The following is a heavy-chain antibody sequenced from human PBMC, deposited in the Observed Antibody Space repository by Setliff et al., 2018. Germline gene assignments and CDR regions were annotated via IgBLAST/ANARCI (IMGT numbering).Heavy chain of an antibody. V-gene: IGHV4-38-2*01. Sequence: SETLSLTCAVFDFPVSGVYYWGWIRQPPGKGLEWIANVYYRGSTHYNTSLESRVTMSFDTSKNQFSLKLSSVTAADTAVYYCAIGGGYCDFFDCFPFDNWGQGFLVTVSS. CDR3: AIGGGYCDFFDCFPFDN. D-gene: IGHD3-16*01. CDR1: DFPVSGVYY. CDR2: VYYRGST. J-gene: IGHJ4*02.